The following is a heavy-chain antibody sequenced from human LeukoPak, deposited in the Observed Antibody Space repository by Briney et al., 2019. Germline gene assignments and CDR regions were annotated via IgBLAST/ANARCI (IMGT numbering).Heavy chain of an antibody. CDR3: TTFDM. Sequence: GGSLRRSCAASGFTVSSNYMSWVRQAPGKGLEWVSVIYSGGSTYYADSVKGRFTISRDNSKNTLYLQMNSLRDDDTALYYCTTFDMWGQGTMVTVSS. CDR1: GFTVSSNY. V-gene: IGHV3-66*01. CDR2: IYSGGST. J-gene: IGHJ3*02.